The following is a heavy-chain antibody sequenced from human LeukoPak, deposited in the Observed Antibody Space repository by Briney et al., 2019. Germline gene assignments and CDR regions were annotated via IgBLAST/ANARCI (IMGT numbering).Heavy chain of an antibody. D-gene: IGHD3-9*01. CDR1: GGSISSYY. CDR2: IYYSGST. Sequence: SETLSLTCTVSGGSISSYYWSWIRQPPGKGLEWIGYIYYSGSTNYNPSLKSRVTISVDTSKNQFSLKLSSVTAADTAVYYCARTGYDILTGYSSYYFDYWGQGTLVTVSS. V-gene: IGHV4-59*08. CDR3: ARTGYDILTGYSSYYFDY. J-gene: IGHJ4*02.